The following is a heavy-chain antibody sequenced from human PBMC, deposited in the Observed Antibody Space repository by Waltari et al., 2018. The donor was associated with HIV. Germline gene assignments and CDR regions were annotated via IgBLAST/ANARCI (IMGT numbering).Heavy chain of an antibody. Sequence: VQLVQSGGEVKKPGEALKIFFKAYGYSFTNNWTGWVRQMPGKGLEWMGIIYPGDSDTRYSPSFQGQVTISADKSISTAYLQWSSLKASDTAMYYCATSRSTYYDTGGYFDYWGQGTLVTVSS. CDR1: GYSFTNNW. D-gene: IGHD3-22*01. V-gene: IGHV5-51*03. CDR3: ATSRSTYYDTGGYFDY. CDR2: IYPGDSDT. J-gene: IGHJ4*02.